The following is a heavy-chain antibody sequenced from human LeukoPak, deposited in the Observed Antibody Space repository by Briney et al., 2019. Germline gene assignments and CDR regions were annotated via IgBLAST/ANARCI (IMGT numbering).Heavy chain of an antibody. CDR1: GGSISSSSYY. Sequence: SETLSLTCTVSGGSISSSSYYWGWIRQPPGKGLEWIGSIYYSGSTYYNPSLKSRVTISVDTSKNQFSLKLSSVTAADTAVYYCAGLYGDSDYFDYWAREPWSPSPQ. V-gene: IGHV4-39*01. D-gene: IGHD4-17*01. J-gene: IGHJ4*02. CDR3: AGLYGDSDYFDY. CDR2: IYYSGST.